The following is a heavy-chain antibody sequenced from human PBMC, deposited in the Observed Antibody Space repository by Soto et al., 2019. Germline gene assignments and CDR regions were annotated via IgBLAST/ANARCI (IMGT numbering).Heavy chain of an antibody. V-gene: IGHV4-39*01. D-gene: IGHD6-19*01. Sequence: SETLSLTCTVSGGSISSSSYYWGWIRQPPGKGLEWIGSIYYSGSTYYNPSLKSRVTISVDTSKNQFSLKLSSVTAADTAVYYCAKHDDSSGSIDYWGQGTLVTVSS. CDR1: GGSISSSSYY. J-gene: IGHJ4*02. CDR2: IYYSGST. CDR3: AKHDDSSGSIDY.